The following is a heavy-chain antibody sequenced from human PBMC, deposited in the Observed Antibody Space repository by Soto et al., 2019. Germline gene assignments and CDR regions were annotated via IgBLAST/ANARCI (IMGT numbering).Heavy chain of an antibody. Sequence: QVQLVQSGAEVKKPGASVKVSCKASGYTFTSYAMHWVRQAPGQRLEWMGWINAGNGNTKYSQKFQGRVTITRDTSASTAYMELSSLRSEDTAVYYCATEKLMFRGVANWFDAWGQGTLVTVSS. V-gene: IGHV1-3*01. CDR3: ATEKLMFRGVANWFDA. J-gene: IGHJ5*02. CDR1: GYTFTSYA. D-gene: IGHD3-10*01. CDR2: INAGNGNT.